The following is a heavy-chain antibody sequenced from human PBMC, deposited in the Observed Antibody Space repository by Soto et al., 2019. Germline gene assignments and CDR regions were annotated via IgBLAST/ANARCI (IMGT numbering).Heavy chain of an antibody. Sequence: SETLSLTCTVSGGSISSGDYYWSWIRQPPGKGLEWIGYIYYSGSTYYNPSLKSRVTISVDTSKNQFSLKLSSVTAADTAVYYCARDLVVQDSPGLGKYYFYYWGQGTLVPVSS. CDR3: ARDLVVQDSPGLGKYYFYY. V-gene: IGHV4-30-4*01. CDR2: IYYSGST. J-gene: IGHJ4*02. D-gene: IGHD3-10*01. CDR1: GGSISSGDYY.